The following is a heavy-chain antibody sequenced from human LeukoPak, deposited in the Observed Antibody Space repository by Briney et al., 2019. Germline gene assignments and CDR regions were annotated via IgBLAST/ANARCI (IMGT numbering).Heavy chain of an antibody. CDR3: ARDVAEMATINVYFDY. Sequence: GASVKVSCKASGGTFISYAISWVRQAPGQGLEWMGRIIPILGIANYAQKFQGRVTITADKSTSTAYMELSSLRSEDTAVYYCARDVAEMATINVYFDYWGQGTLVTVSS. D-gene: IGHD5-24*01. CDR2: IIPILGIA. CDR1: GGTFISYA. J-gene: IGHJ4*02. V-gene: IGHV1-69*04.